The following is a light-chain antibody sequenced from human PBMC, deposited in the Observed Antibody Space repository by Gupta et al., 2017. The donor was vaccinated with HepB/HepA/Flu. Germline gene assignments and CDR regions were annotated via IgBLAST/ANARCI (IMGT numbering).Light chain of an antibody. CDR1: QSVSSSY. CDR3: QQYGSSPRT. CDR2: GAS. J-gene: IGKJ1*01. V-gene: IGKV3-20*01. Sequence: DIVLTQSPGTLSLSPGERATLSCRASQSVSSSYLAWYQQKPGQAPRLLIYGASSWATGIPDRFSGSGSGTXFTRTIXRLEPEDIAVYYCQQYGSSPRTFGXGTKVEIK.